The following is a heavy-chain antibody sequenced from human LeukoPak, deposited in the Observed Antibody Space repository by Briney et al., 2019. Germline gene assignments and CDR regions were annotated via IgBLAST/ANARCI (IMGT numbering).Heavy chain of an antibody. V-gene: IGHV4-39*07. CDR1: GGSISSSIYY. CDR3: ASRTDILTDYYRDY. Sequence: SETLSLTCTVSGGSISSSIYYWGWIRQPPGKGLEWIGSISYSGSTYYNPSLKSRVTISVDTSKNQFSLKLSSVTAADTAVYYCASRTDILTDYYRDYWGQGTLVTVSS. J-gene: IGHJ4*02. CDR2: ISYSGST. D-gene: IGHD3-9*01.